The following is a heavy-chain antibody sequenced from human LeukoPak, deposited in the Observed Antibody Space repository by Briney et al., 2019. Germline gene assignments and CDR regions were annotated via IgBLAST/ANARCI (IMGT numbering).Heavy chain of an antibody. D-gene: IGHD3-10*01. CDR3: AKVAGNRDAFDI. J-gene: IGHJ3*02. V-gene: IGHV3-9*01. CDR2: ISWNSGSI. Sequence: PGGSLRLSCAASGFTFDDYAMHWVRQAPGKGLEWVSGISWNSGSIGYADSVKGRFTISRDNAKNSLYLQINSLRAEDTALYYCAKVAGNRDAFDIWGQGTMVTVSS. CDR1: GFTFDDYA.